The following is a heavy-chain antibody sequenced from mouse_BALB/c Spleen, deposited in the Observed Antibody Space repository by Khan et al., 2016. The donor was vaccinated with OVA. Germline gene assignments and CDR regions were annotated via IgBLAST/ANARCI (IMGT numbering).Heavy chain of an antibody. Sequence: EVELVESGGGLVKPGGSLKLSCAASGFTFSDYYMYWVRQTPEKRLEWVATISDGGNYTSYPDSVKGRFTISRDTAKNTLYLQMSSLKSEDTAMYYCARGGYGSFAYWGQGTLVTVSA. CDR3: ARGGYGSFAY. CDR1: GFTFSDYY. D-gene: IGHD2-14*01. J-gene: IGHJ3*01. V-gene: IGHV5-4*02. CDR2: ISDGGNYT.